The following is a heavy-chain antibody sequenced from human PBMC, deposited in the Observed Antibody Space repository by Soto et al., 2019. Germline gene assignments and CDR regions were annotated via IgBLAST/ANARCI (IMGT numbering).Heavy chain of an antibody. Sequence: XETLSLTCTVSGYSIISGYWSWIRQPPGKGLEWIGYISYRGNTNYNPSLKSRVTMSVDTPKNQFSLKLSSVTTADTAVYYCAGLRGLRGSPIDFWGQGTLVTVSS. D-gene: IGHD2-15*01. CDR2: ISYRGNT. CDR1: GYSIISGY. J-gene: IGHJ4*02. CDR3: AGLRGLRGSPIDF. V-gene: IGHV4-59*01.